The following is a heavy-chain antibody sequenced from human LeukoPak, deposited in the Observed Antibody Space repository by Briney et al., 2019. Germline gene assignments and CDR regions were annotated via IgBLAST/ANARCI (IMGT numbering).Heavy chain of an antibody. Sequence: PGGTLRLSCEASGFTFSAYAMTWVRQPPRQGLEWVSSIGSDNKPHYSETVKGRFAISRDNSKSMLFLQLNSLRAEDTALYYCAKDLHSYVAMDVWGQGTTVTVSS. CDR3: AKDLHSYVAMDV. CDR2: IGSDNKP. D-gene: IGHD3-10*02. J-gene: IGHJ6*02. CDR1: GFTFSAYA. V-gene: IGHV3-23*01.